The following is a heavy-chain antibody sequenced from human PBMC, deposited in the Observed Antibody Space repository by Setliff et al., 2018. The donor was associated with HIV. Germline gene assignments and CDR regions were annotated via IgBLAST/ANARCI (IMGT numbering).Heavy chain of an antibody. CDR1: GGSINNYY. CDR2: TSHSGKT. D-gene: IGHD2-2*01. Sequence: ASETLSLTCTVSGGSINNYYWSWIRQPPGKGLEWIGETSHSGKTNYNPSLKSRVTISVDTSKNQFSLKLTSVTAADTAVYYCARVRLRVPPSIFDYWGMGSLVTVSS. J-gene: IGHJ4*02. V-gene: IGHV4-34*01. CDR3: ARVRLRVPPSIFDY.